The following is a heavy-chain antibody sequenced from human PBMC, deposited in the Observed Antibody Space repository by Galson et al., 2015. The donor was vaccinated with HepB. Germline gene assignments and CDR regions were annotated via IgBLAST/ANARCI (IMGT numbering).Heavy chain of an antibody. V-gene: IGHV1-2*06. CDR1: GYTFTDYY. CDR2: IHLSADDT. D-gene: IGHD5/OR15-5a*01. CDR3: AAVSDGPPGWFDP. J-gene: IGHJ5*02. Sequence: SVKVSCKASGYTFTDYYIHWARQAPGQGFEWVGRIHLSADDTKYAQKFQGRVAMTRDTSTNTVYMALSSLRFDDTAVYYCAAVSDGPPGWFDPWGQGTLVSVSS.